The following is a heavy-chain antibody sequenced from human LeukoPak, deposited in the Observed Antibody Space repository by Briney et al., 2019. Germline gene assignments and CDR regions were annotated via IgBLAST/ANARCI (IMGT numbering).Heavy chain of an antibody. D-gene: IGHD5-24*01. V-gene: IGHV3-7*01. J-gene: IGHJ4*02. CDR2: IKQDGSEK. Sequence: GGSLRLSCAASGFTFSSYWMSWVRQAPGKGLEWVANIKQDGSEKYYVDSVKGRFTISRDNAKNSLYLQMNSLRAEDTAVYYCARTKEMATISYFDSWGQGTLVTVSS. CDR1: GFTFSSYW. CDR3: ARTKEMATISYFDS.